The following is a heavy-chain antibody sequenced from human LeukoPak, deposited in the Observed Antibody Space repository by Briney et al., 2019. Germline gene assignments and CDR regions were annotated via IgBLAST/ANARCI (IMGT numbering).Heavy chain of an antibody. D-gene: IGHD3-22*01. CDR2: TSSASTYI. Sequence: GGSLRLSCAASGFTFSDYSMNWVRQAPGKGLEWVASTSSASTYIYYADSLKGRFTISRDNAENSLYLQMNSLRAEDTAVYYCARDPIGYYYDSSGYYQFDYWGQGTLVTVSS. CDR3: ARDPIGYYYDSSGYYQFDY. V-gene: IGHV3-21*01. CDR1: GFTFSDYS. J-gene: IGHJ4*02.